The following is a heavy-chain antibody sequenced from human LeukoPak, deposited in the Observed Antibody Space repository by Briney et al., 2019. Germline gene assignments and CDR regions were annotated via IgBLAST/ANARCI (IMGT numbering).Heavy chain of an antibody. CDR3: TTRLTTVTQLYMDV. V-gene: IGHV3-15*01. J-gene: IGHJ6*03. D-gene: IGHD4-17*01. Sequence: GGSLRLSCAASGFTFSNAWMSWVRQAPGKGLEWVGRIKSKTDGGTTDYAAPVKGRFTISRDDSKNTLYLQMNSLKTEDTAVYYCTTRLTTVTQLYMDVWGKGTTVTISS. CDR1: GFTFSNAW. CDR2: IKSKTDGGTT.